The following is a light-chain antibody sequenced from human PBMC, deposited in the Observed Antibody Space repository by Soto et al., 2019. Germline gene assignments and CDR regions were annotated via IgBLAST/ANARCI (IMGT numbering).Light chain of an antibody. CDR1: QSISNY. V-gene: IGKV1-39*01. Sequence: DIKMNQSPAALSATQGDRVIITFRASQSISNYLNWYQQKPGKAPKLLIFAASSLQSGVPSRFSGSGSGTNFTLTISSLQPEDFAAYYCQQSYSAPITFGQGTRLEI. CDR3: QQSYSAPIT. CDR2: AAS. J-gene: IGKJ5*01.